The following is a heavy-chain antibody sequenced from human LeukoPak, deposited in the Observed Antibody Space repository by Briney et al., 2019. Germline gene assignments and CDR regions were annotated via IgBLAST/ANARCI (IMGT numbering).Heavy chain of an antibody. D-gene: IGHD1-1*01. V-gene: IGHV3-30*18. Sequence: PGGSLRLSCAASGFTFSSYGMHWVRQAPGKGLEWVAVISYDGSNKYYADSVKGRFTISRDNSKNTLYLQVNSLRAEDTAVYYCAKDERDYFDYWGQGTLVTVSS. CDR2: ISYDGSNK. J-gene: IGHJ4*02. CDR3: AKDERDYFDY. CDR1: GFTFSSYG.